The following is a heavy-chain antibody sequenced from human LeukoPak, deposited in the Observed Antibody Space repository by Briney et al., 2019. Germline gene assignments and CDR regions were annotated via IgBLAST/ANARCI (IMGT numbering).Heavy chain of an antibody. Sequence: ASVKVSCKASGYTFTSYGISWVRQAPGQGLEWIGWISAYNGNTNYAQKLQGRVTMTTDTSTSTAYMGLRSLRSDDTAVYYCARVRGYSYGTGFDYWGQGTLVTVSS. CDR2: ISAYNGNT. J-gene: IGHJ4*02. D-gene: IGHD5-18*01. V-gene: IGHV1-18*01. CDR1: GYTFTSYG. CDR3: ARVRGYSYGTGFDY.